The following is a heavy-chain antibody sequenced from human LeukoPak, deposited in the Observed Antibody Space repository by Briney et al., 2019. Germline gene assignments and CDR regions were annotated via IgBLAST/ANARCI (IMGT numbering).Heavy chain of an antibody. CDR1: GFTFSSYW. V-gene: IGHV3-74*01. J-gene: IGHJ4*02. CDR2: INSDGSST. Sequence: GGSLRLSCAASGFTFSSYWMHWVRQAPGKGLVWVSLINSDGSSTTYADSVKGRFTISRDNAKNTLYLQMNSLRAEDTAVYYCARDQGRFGELISFFASWGQGTLVTVSS. D-gene: IGHD3-10*01. CDR3: ARDQGRFGELISFFAS.